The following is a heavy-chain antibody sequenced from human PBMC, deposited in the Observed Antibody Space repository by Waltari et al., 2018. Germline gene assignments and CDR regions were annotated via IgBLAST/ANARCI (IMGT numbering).Heavy chain of an antibody. V-gene: IGHV4-34*02. CDR2: TTDSERT. Sequence: QVQLQPWGAGLLKPSETLSLTCAVYGSPFRGYYWSWIRQPPGKGLEWIGKTTDSERTKYNPSLKSRISISVDTSKNQFSLTVFSVTAADAAVYYCARGDGTGKYGYWGQGTRVTVSS. CDR1: GSPFRGYY. J-gene: IGHJ4*02. D-gene: IGHD1-1*01. CDR3: ARGDGTGKYGY.